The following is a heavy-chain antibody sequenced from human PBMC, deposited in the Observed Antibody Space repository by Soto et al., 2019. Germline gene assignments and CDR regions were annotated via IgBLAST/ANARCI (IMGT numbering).Heavy chain of an antibody. V-gene: IGHV4-31*01. J-gene: IGHJ3*02. Sequence: QVQLQESGPGLVKPSQTLSLTCTVSGGSINSGGTYWTWIRQHPGKGLEWIGHIHYSGRSYYNPALKSPVSISIDASKAQFSLRLPSVTAADTSLYYSARATENEIRGPAFDIWGQGTVVIVSS. CDR3: ARATENEIRGPAFDI. CDR2: IHYSGRS. D-gene: IGHD1-1*01. CDR1: GGSINSGGTY.